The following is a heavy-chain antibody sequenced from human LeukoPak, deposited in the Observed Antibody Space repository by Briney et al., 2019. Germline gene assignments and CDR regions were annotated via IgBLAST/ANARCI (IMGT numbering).Heavy chain of an antibody. D-gene: IGHD1-26*01. CDR2: ISSSSSTI. CDR1: GFTFSCYS. V-gene: IGHV3-48*02. J-gene: IGHJ4*02. CDR3: ARDGPYSGSYFADFDY. Sequence: GGSLRLSCVASGFTFSCYSMSWVRQAPGKGLEWVSYISSSSSTIYYADSVKGRFSVSRDNAKNSLYLQLNSLRDEDTAVYYCARDGPYSGSYFADFDYWGQGTLVTVSS.